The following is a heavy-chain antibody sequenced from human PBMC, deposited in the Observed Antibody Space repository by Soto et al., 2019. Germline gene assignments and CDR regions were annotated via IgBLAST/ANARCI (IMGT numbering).Heavy chain of an antibody. CDR2: IYYTGTT. V-gene: IGHV4-59*08. CDR3: ARRCSISNSLSSAMDV. D-gene: IGHD4-4*01. CDR1: GGSISSYY. Sequence: SETLSLTCTVSGGSISSYYWSWIRQPPGKGLEWIGYIYYTGTTSYNPSLKSRVTISVDTSRNQFSLKMSSVTAADTAVYYCARRCSISNSLSSAMDVCDQGTTVTL. J-gene: IGHJ6*02.